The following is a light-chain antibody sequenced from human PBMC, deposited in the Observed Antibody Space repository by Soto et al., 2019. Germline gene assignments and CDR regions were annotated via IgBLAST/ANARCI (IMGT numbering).Light chain of an antibody. J-gene: IGKJ1*01. Sequence: DIQMTQSPSAMSAAVGDRVTITCRASQDIGYHLGWFQQKPGKAPKRLIYSASSLDSGVPSRFSATGSGTEFTFTISILHPEDFATYYCQLHTTYPRPFGQGTNVEVK. CDR1: QDIGYH. V-gene: IGKV1-17*03. CDR2: SAS. CDR3: QLHTTYPRP.